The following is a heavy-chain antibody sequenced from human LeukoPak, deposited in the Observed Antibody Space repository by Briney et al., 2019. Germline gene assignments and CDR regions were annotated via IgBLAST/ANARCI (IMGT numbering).Heavy chain of an antibody. D-gene: IGHD1-20*01. Sequence: GGALRLSCAASGFTFSSYGMHWVRQAPGKGLEWVAVLWSDGSNKYYADSVKGRFTISRDNSKNTLYLQMNSLRAEDTAVFYCARDNFGFDYWGQGTLVTVSS. V-gene: IGHV3-33*01. CDR3: ARDNFGFDY. CDR2: LWSDGSNK. J-gene: IGHJ4*02. CDR1: GFTFSSYG.